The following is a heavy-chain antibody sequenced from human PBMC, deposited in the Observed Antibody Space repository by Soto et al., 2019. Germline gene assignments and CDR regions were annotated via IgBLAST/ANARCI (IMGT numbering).Heavy chain of an antibody. J-gene: IGHJ3*01. D-gene: IGHD1-1*01. V-gene: IGHV3-30*03. CDR2: ISHDGTNK. CDR1: GFTFSTYG. CDR3: ARVRGKVDWTDVFDAFGV. Sequence: QVELVESGGGVVQPGRSLRLSCAASGFTFSTYGMHWVRQAPGKGLEWVALISHDGTNKYYVDSVKGRFTISRDNSENTLSLQMNNLRAEDTAVYYCARVRGKVDWTDVFDAFGVWGQGTMVTVSS.